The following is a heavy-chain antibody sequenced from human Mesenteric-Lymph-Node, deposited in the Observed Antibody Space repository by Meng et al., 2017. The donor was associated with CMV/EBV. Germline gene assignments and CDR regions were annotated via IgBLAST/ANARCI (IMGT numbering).Heavy chain of an antibody. J-gene: IGHJ6*02. CDR1: GFTFDDYT. V-gene: IGHV3-43*01. Sequence: GGSLRLSCAASGFTFDDYTMHWVRQAPGKGLEWVSLISWDGGSTYYADSVKGRFTISRDNAKKSLYLPMNSLRAEDTAVYYCARVYYGMDVWGQGTTVTVSS. CDR3: ARVYYGMDV. CDR2: ISWDGGST.